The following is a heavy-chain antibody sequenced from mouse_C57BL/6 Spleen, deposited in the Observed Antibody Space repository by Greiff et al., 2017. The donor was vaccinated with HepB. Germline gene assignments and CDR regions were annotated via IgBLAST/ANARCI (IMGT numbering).Heavy chain of an antibody. J-gene: IGHJ3*01. CDR3: ARGGSSPAWFAY. V-gene: IGHV3-6*01. D-gene: IGHD1-1*01. CDR2: ISYDGSN. CDR1: GYSITSGYY. Sequence: ESGPGLLKPSQSLSLTCSVTGYSITSGYYWNWIRQFPGNKLEWMGYISYDGSNNYNPSLKNRISITRDTSKNQFFLKLNSVTTEDTATYYCARGGSSPAWFAYWGQGTLVTVSA.